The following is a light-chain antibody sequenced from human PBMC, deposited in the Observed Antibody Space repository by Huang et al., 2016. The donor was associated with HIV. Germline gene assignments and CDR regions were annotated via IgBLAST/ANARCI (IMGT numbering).Light chain of an antibody. J-gene: IGKJ4*01. CDR1: QSVSNNY. Sequence: DMVSTHPPGTLSLAPGERTTPSCRASQSVSNNYLSWYQQKPGQAPRLLIYGASSRATGIPDRFSGSGSGTGFTLTISRLEPEDFAVYFCQQYGTLLTFGGGTKVEI. V-gene: IGKV3-20*01. CDR2: GAS. CDR3: QQYGTLLT.